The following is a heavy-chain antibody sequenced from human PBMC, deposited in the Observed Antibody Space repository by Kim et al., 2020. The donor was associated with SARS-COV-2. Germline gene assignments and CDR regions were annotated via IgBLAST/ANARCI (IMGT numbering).Heavy chain of an antibody. CDR1: GYTFTSYD. J-gene: IGHJ6*02. Sequence: ASVKVSCKASGYTFTSYDINWVRQATGQGLEWMGWMNPNSGNTGYAQKFQGRVTMTRNTSISTAYMELSSLRSEDTAVYYCARVARYCTNGVCLYYYYYGMDVWGQGTTVTVSS. CDR2: MNPNSGNT. D-gene: IGHD2-8*01. CDR3: ARVARYCTNGVCLYYYYYGMDV. V-gene: IGHV1-8*01.